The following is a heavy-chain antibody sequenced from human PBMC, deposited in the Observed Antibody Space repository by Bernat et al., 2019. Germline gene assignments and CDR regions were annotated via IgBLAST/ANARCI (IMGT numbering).Heavy chain of an antibody. J-gene: IGHJ4*02. D-gene: IGHD4-17*01. CDR2: IYYSGST. CDR1: GGSISSSSYY. Sequence: QLQLQESGPGLVKPSETLSLTCTVSGGSISSSSYYWGWIRQPPGKGLEWIGSIYYSGSTYYNPSLKSRVTISVDTSKNQFSLKLSSVTAADTAMYYCARQDGDYVALFDYWGQGTLVTVSS. CDR3: ARQDGDYVALFDY. V-gene: IGHV4-39*01.